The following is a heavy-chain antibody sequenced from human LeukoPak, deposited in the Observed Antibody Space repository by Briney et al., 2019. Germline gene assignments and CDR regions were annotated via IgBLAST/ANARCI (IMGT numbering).Heavy chain of an antibody. CDR2: IYYSGST. J-gene: IGHJ3*02. CDR3: ARDVGSSGYNAFDI. V-gene: IGHV4-61*01. Sequence: SETLSLTCTVSGGSVSSGSYYWSWIRQPPGKGLEWIGYIYYSGSTNYNPSLKSRVTISVDTSKNQFSLKLSSVTAADTAVYYCARDVGSSGYNAFDIWGQGTVVTVSS. D-gene: IGHD3-22*01. CDR1: GGSVSSGSYY.